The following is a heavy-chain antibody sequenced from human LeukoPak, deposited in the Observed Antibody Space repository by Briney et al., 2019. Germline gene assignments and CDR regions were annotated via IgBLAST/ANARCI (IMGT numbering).Heavy chain of an antibody. CDR3: AREGPYSSFDY. CDR2: ISYDGRNK. CDR1: GFDFSSYA. Sequence: GGSLRLSCAASGFDFSSYAMHWVRQAPGKGLEWVAVISYDGRNKYFADSVKGRFTISRDFSKNTLYLQMNSLRPEDTAVYYCAREGPYSSFDYWGQGTLVTVSS. J-gene: IGHJ4*02. V-gene: IGHV3-30*04. D-gene: IGHD4-11*01.